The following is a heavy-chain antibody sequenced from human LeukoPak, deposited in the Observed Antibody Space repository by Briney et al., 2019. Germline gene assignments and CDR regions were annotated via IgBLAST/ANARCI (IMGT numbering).Heavy chain of an antibody. D-gene: IGHD3-10*01. CDR3: AKDPPGYYYGSGSYYSPLAFDY. V-gene: IGHV3-48*03. CDR2: ISSSGSTI. Sequence: GGSLRLSCAASGFTFSSYEMNWVRQAPGKGLEWVSYISSSGSTIYYADSVKGRFTISRDNAKNSLYLQMNSLRAEDTAVYYCAKDPPGYYYGSGSYYSPLAFDYWGQGTLVTVSS. CDR1: GFTFSSYE. J-gene: IGHJ4*02.